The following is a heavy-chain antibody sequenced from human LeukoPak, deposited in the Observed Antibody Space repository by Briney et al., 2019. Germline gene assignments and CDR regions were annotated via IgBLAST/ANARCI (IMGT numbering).Heavy chain of an antibody. V-gene: IGHV1-3*01. CDR1: GYTFTNYA. CDR3: ARDLGYCSGGSCTEFIY. J-gene: IGHJ4*02. D-gene: IGHD2-15*01. Sequence: ASVKASCKASGYTFTNYAMHWVRQAPGQRFEWVGWTNAANGNTKYSEKFQGRVTITRDTSASTAYMELCSLRSEDTAVYYCARDLGYCSGGSCTEFIYWGQGTLVTVSS. CDR2: TNAANGNT.